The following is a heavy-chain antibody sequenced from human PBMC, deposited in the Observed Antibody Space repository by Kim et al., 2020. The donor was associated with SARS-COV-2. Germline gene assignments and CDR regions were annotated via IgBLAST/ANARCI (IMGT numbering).Heavy chain of an antibody. Sequence: GESLKISCKGSGYSFTSYWIGWVRQMPGKGLEWMGIIYPGDSDTRYSPSFQGQVPISADKSISTAYLQWSSLKASDTAMYYCARHGRSGYGSYYYGMDVWGQGTTVTVAS. CDR3: ARHGRSGYGSYYYGMDV. CDR1: GYSFTSYW. D-gene: IGHD5-12*01. V-gene: IGHV5-51*01. CDR2: IYPGDSDT. J-gene: IGHJ6*02.